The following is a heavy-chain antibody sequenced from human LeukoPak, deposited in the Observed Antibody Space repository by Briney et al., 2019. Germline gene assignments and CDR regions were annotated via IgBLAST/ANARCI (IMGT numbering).Heavy chain of an antibody. J-gene: IGHJ4*02. D-gene: IGHD5-12*01. CDR3: ARNTYSGYDYLDY. V-gene: IGHV4-34*01. CDR1: GGSFSGYY. CDR2: INHSGSA. Sequence: PSETLSLTCAVYGGSFSGYYWSWIRQPPGKGLEWIGEINHSGSANYNPSLKSRVTILVDTSKNQFSLKLSSVTAADTAVYYCARNTYSGYDYLDYWGQGTLVTVSS.